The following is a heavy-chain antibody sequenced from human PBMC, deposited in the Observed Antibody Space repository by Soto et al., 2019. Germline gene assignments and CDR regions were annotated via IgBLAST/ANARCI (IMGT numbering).Heavy chain of an antibody. CDR3: ARSLSTVTQECYFDY. CDR2: IYYSGST. J-gene: IGHJ4*02. CDR1: GGSISSYY. D-gene: IGHD4-17*01. V-gene: IGHV4-59*01. Sequence: SETLSLTCTVSGGSISSYYWSWIRQPPGKGLEWIGYIYYSGSTNYNPSLKSRVTISVDTSKNQFSLKLSSVTAADTAVYYCARSLSTVTQECYFDYWGQGTLVTVSS.